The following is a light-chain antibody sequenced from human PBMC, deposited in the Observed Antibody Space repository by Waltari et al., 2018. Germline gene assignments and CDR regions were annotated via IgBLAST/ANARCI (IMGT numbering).Light chain of an antibody. Sequence: QSALTQPPSASGSPGQSVTISCTGTSSDVGGYNFVSWYQQHPGKAPKLMIYEVNKRTAGVPDRFSGSKSGNTASLTVSGLQAEDEAEYYCTSYAGSKNLRVFGGGTKLTVL. CDR2: EVN. CDR3: TSYAGSKNLRV. CDR1: SSDVGGYNF. V-gene: IGLV2-8*01. J-gene: IGLJ2*01.